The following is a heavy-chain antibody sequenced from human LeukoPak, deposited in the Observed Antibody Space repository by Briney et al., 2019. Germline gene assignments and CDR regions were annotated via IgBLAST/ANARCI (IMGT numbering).Heavy chain of an antibody. V-gene: IGHV4-34*01. CDR2: INHSGST. Sequence: SETLSLTCAVYGGSFSGYYWSWIRQPPGKGLEWIGEINHSGSTNYNPPLKSRVTISVDTSKNQLSLKLSSVTAADTAVYYCAGSRGYSYGYNNWGQGTLVTVSS. J-gene: IGHJ4*02. CDR1: GGSFSGYY. CDR3: AGSRGYSYGYNN. D-gene: IGHD5-18*01.